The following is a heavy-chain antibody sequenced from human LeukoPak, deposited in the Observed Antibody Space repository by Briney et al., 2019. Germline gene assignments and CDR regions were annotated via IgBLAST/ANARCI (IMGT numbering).Heavy chain of an antibody. V-gene: IGHV3-13*01. J-gene: IGHJ2*01. D-gene: IGHD3-10*01. CDR1: GFTFSIYD. CDR3: ARGDASGFDL. CDR2: IGTPGDT. Sequence: GGSLRLSRAASGFTFSIYDMHWVRQATGKGLEWVSAIGTPGDTYYPGSVKGRFTISRENAKNSLFLQMNSLRVGDTAVYYCARGDASGFDLWGRGTLVTVSS.